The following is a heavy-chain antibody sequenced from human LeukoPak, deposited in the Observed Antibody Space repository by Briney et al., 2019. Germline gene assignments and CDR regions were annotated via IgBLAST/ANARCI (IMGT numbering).Heavy chain of an antibody. CDR2: IWNDGSIR. D-gene: IGHD1-26*01. CDR3: ARASGSYDY. V-gene: IGHV3-33*01. Sequence: PGGSLRLSCAASGFTFSTYGLHWVRQAPGKGLECVAVIWNDGSIRYYADSVKGRFTISRDNSKNTLYLQMNNLRAEDTAVYYCARASGSYDYWGQGTLVTVSS. CDR1: GFTFSTYG. J-gene: IGHJ4*02.